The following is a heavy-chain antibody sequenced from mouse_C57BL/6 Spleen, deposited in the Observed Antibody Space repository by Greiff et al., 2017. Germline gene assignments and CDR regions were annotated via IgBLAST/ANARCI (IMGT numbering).Heavy chain of an antibody. CDR1: GYSITSGYY. CDR2: ISYDGSN. CDR3: ARGGLTGAWCAY. D-gene: IGHD4-1*01. J-gene: IGHJ3*01. V-gene: IGHV3-6*01. Sequence: EVKLLESGPGLVKPSQSLSLPCSVTGYSITSGYYWNWIPQFPGNKLEWIGYISYDGSNNFHPSLKNRISITRDTSKNQFFLKLNSVTTEDTATYYCARGGLTGAWCAYWGQGTLVTVSA.